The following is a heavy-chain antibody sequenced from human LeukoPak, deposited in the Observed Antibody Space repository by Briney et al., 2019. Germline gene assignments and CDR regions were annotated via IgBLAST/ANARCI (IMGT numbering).Heavy chain of an antibody. CDR2: IIPIFGTA. CDR1: GGTFSSYA. D-gene: IGHD4-11*01. V-gene: IGHV1-69*13. CDR3: ARGAASLTTPRTYFDY. Sequence: ASVKVSYKASGGTFSSYAISWVRQAPGQGLEWMGGIIPIFGTANYAQKFQGRVTITADESTSTAYMELSSLRSEDTAVYYCARGAASLTTPRTYFDYWGQGTLVTVSS. J-gene: IGHJ4*02.